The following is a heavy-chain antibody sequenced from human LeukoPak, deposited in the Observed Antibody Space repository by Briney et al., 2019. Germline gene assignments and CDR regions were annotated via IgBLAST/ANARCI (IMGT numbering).Heavy chain of an antibody. V-gene: IGHV4-39*01. D-gene: IGHD3/OR15-3a*01. CDR3: GRQAVKIFGQQSAPLDY. CDR2: IYYSGST. Sequence: SETLSLTCTVSGGSITSSSYYWGWIRQPPGKGLEWIGTIYYSGSTYYNPSLKSQVAISIDTSKNQFSLRLSSVTAADTAVYYCGRQAVKIFGQQSAPLDYWGQGTLVTVSS. J-gene: IGHJ4*02. CDR1: GGSITSSSYY.